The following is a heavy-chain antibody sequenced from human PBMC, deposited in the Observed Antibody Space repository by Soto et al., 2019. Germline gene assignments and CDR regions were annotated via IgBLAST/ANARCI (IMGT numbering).Heavy chain of an antibody. CDR2: ISYDGSNK. CDR1: GFTFSNYA. Sequence: HPGGSLRLSCAASGFTFSNYAMSWVRQAPGKGLEWVAVISYDGSNKYYADSVKGRFTTSRDNSKNTLYLQMNSLRAEDTAVYYCAKPAAGGSISDYGGQGTRVTV. J-gene: IGHJ4*02. CDR3: AKPAAGGSISDY. D-gene: IGHD6-13*01. V-gene: IGHV3-30*18.